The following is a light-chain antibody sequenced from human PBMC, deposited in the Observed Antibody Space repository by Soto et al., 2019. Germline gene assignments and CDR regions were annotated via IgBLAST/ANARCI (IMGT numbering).Light chain of an antibody. CDR3: SSSSSSNTEV. J-gene: IGLJ1*01. Sequence: QSALTQPASVSGSPGQSITISCTGTSSDVGAYNYVSWYQHHPGKAPKLIIYDVSDRPSGVSNRFSASKSGSTASLTISGRQAADEDDYYCSSSSSSNTEVFGTGTKLTVL. CDR2: DVS. CDR1: SSDVGAYNY. V-gene: IGLV2-14*03.